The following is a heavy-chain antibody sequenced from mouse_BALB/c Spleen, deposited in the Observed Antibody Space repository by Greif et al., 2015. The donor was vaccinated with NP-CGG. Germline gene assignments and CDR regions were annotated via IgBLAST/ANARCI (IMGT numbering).Heavy chain of an antibody. V-gene: IGHV1S137*01. Sequence: VQLQQSGAELVRPGVSVKISCKGSGYTFTDYAMHWVEQSHAKSLEWIGVISTYYGDASYNQKFKGKATMTVDKSSSTAYMELARLTSEDSAIYYCAREAGDGYYGAMDYWGQGTSVTVSS. D-gene: IGHD2-3*01. CDR3: AREAGDGYYGAMDY. CDR2: ISTYYGDA. J-gene: IGHJ4*01. CDR1: GYTFTDYA.